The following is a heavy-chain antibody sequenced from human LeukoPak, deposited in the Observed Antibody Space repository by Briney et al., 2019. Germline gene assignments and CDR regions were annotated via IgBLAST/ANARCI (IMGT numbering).Heavy chain of an antibody. J-gene: IGHJ6*02. CDR1: GGSISSSSYY. Sequence: SETLSLTCTVSGGSISSSSYYWGWIRQPPGKGLEWIGSIYYSGSTYYNPSLKSRVTISVDTSKNQFSLKLSSVTAADTAVYYCARQGSYYDFWSGSRQLLDVWVQGTTVTVSS. CDR2: IYYSGST. V-gene: IGHV4-39*01. D-gene: IGHD3-3*01. CDR3: ARQGSYYDFWSGSRQLLDV.